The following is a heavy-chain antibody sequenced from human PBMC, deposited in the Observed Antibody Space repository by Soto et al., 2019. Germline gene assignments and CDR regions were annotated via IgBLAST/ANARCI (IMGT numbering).Heavy chain of an antibody. Sequence: TENLSLTRTVYGESISRHYLNWIRQPPGKVLEWIGYISNSGTTKFNPSLQSRVTISVDTSKNQFSLKSSSVTAADTAVYFCGRARYFGLIGVWDQGTMLTV. J-gene: IGHJ3*01. V-gene: IGHV4-59*11. CDR3: GRARYFGLIGV. CDR1: GESISRHY. D-gene: IGHD2-21*01. CDR2: ISNSGTT.